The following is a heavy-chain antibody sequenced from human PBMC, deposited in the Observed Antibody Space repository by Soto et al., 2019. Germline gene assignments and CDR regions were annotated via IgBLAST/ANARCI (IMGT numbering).Heavy chain of an antibody. CDR2: VNHGGTS. J-gene: IGHJ6*02. CDR1: GGSFSDYF. Sequence: SETLSLTCAVHGGSFSDYFWDWIRQPPVKGLEWIGEVNHGGTSNYNPSLKSRAIISVDTSKNQFYLKLASVTAEDTALYFCASASLLRTWGLYHGLDVWGQGTTVTVSS. D-gene: IGHD2-15*01. CDR3: ASASLLRTWGLYHGLDV. V-gene: IGHV4-34*01.